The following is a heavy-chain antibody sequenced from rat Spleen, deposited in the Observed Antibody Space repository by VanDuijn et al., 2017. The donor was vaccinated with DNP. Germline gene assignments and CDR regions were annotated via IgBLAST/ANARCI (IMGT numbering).Heavy chain of an antibody. CDR3: TTDFERGY. CDR1: GFTFSNYG. V-gene: IGHV5-29*01. J-gene: IGHJ2*01. Sequence: EVQLVETGGDLVQPGRSLKLSCAASGFTFSNYGMHWIRQAPTKGLEWVATISYEGSSTYYRDSVQGRFTIARDNAKSTLYLQMDSLRSEDTATYYCTTDFERGYWGQGVMVTVSS. CDR2: ISYEGSST. D-gene: IGHD1-11*01.